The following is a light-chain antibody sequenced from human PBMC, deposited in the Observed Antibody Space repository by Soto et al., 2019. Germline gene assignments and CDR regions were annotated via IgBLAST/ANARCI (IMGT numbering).Light chain of an antibody. CDR2: GAS. Sequence: EIVLTQSPNTLSLSPGERATLSCRASQSVSSDYLVWYQQKPGQAPRLLIYGASSRATGIPDRFSGSGSGTDFTLTISRLESEDFAVYYCQQYAESPLTFGGGTKVEIK. V-gene: IGKV3-20*01. CDR3: QQYAESPLT. CDR1: QSVSSDY. J-gene: IGKJ4*01.